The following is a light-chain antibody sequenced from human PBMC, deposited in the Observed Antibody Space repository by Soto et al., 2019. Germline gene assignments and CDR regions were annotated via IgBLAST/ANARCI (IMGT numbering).Light chain of an antibody. CDR2: QAS. CDR3: QQYHHYKT. CDR1: QIINSR. V-gene: IGKV1-5*03. Sequence: DIQMTQSPSTLSASVGDRVTITCRASQIINSRLAWYQQKLGKAPKLLISQASSLQSGVPSRFSGSGSGTEFTLNISSLQPDDFATYFCQQYHHYKTFGQGTTVEVK. J-gene: IGKJ1*01.